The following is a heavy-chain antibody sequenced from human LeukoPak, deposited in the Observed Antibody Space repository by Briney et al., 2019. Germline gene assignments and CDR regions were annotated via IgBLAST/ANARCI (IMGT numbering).Heavy chain of an antibody. CDR3: ARRSPYSTGWSSYFDY. CDR2: IYHSGST. J-gene: IGHJ4*02. CDR1: GGTLSSSNW. D-gene: IGHD6-19*01. Sequence: SETLSLTCAVSGGTLSSSNWWSRVRQPPGKGLEWIGEIYHSGSTNYNPSLKSRVTISVDKYKNQFSLNLSSVTAADTAIYYCARRSPYSTGWSSYFDYWGQGALVTVSS. V-gene: IGHV4-4*02.